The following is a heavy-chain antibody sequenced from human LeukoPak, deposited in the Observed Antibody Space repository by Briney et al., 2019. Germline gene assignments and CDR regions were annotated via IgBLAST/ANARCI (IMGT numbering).Heavy chain of an antibody. Sequence: GGSLRLSCAASGFTFSDYYMSWIRQAPGKGLEWVSYISSSGSTIYYADSVKGRFTISRDSAKNSLYLQMNSLRAEDTAVYYCARSYYDILTGYYKGPYYFDYWGQGTLVTVSS. CDR1: GFTFSDYY. V-gene: IGHV3-11*01. CDR2: ISSSGSTI. CDR3: ARSYYDILTGYYKGPYYFDY. J-gene: IGHJ4*02. D-gene: IGHD3-9*01.